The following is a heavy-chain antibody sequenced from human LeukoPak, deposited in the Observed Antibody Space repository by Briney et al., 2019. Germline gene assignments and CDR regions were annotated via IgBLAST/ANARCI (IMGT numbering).Heavy chain of an antibody. J-gene: IGHJ4*02. CDR2: ISYSSTYI. CDR1: GFTFSSYS. CDR3: ASGIYYASVHTWSPV. D-gene: IGHD3-10*01. V-gene: IGHV3-21*01. Sequence: GGSLRLSCAASGFTFSSYSMNWVRQAPGKGLEWVSSISYSSTYIYYTDSVKGRFTISRDDASNSLDLQMNSLRAEDTAVYYCASGIYYASVHTWSPVWGQGTLVTASS.